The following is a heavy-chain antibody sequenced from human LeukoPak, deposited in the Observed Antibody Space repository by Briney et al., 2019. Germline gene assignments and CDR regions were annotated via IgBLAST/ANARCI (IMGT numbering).Heavy chain of an antibody. Sequence: PGRSLRLSCVASGFTFSSYAMHWVRQAPGKGLEWVAVISYDGSNKYYADSVKGRFTISRDISKNTLYLQMNSLRAEDTAVYYCARSSGWTFDYWGQGTLVTVSP. J-gene: IGHJ4*02. V-gene: IGHV3-30-3*01. CDR1: GFTFSSYA. D-gene: IGHD6-19*01. CDR3: ARSSGWTFDY. CDR2: ISYDGSNK.